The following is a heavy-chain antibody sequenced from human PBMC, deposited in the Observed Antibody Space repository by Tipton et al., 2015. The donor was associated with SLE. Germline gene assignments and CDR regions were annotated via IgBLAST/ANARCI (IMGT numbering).Heavy chain of an antibody. J-gene: IGHJ4*02. V-gene: IGHV4-38-2*01. D-gene: IGHD3-22*01. CDR2: MYHSGNT. Sequence: TLSLTCAVSGYSITSGYYWAWIRQPPGKGLEWIGSMYHSGNTYYSPSLKSRVTLSVDTSKNQFSLKLTSVTAADTALYYCASSYSSAYFSYFFDYWGQGTLVTVSS. CDR1: GYSITSGYY. CDR3: ASSYSSAYFSYFFDY.